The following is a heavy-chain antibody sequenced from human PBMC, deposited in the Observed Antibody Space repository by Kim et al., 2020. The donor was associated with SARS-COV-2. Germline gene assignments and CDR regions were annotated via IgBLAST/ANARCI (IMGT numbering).Heavy chain of an antibody. CDR3: AITYYDILIGYFVY. CDR2: INYSGSS. V-gene: IGHV4-39*01. D-gene: IGHD3-9*01. CDR1: GGSISSSSYN. J-gene: IGHJ4*03. Sequence: SETLSLTCTVSGGSISSSSYNWGRIRQPPGKGLEWFGCINYSGSSNSNPSPKSRVTLSVDTSKNQFSLQLSSVTAADTAVYYCAITYYDILIGYFVYWGQEAPLAASS.